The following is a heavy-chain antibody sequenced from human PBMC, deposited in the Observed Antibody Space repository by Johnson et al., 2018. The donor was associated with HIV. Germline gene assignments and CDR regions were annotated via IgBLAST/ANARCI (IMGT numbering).Heavy chain of an antibody. D-gene: IGHD3-10*01. CDR3: ALEAVRSTDAFDI. Sequence: VQLVESGGGVVRPGGSLRLSCAASGFTFDDYGMSWVRQAPGKGLEWVANIKQDGSEKYYVDSMKGRFTTSRDNAKNSLYLQTNSLRAEDTAVYYCALEAVRSTDAFDIWGQGTMVIVSS. CDR2: IKQDGSEK. CDR1: GFTFDDYG. V-gene: IGHV3-7*03. J-gene: IGHJ3*02.